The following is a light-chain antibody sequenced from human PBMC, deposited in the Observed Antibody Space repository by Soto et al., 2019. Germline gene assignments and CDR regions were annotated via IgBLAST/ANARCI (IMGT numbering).Light chain of an antibody. CDR2: GNT. CDR1: GSNIGAGFD. Sequence: QAVLTQPPSVYGAPGQRVTISCTGSGSNIGAGFDVHWYQHLPGTVPKLIIQGNTNRPSGVPDRFSGSRSGASAALAISGLQPDDEADYYCQSYDSTLGAVFGGGTKLTVL. J-gene: IGLJ2*01. CDR3: QSYDSTLGAV. V-gene: IGLV1-40*01.